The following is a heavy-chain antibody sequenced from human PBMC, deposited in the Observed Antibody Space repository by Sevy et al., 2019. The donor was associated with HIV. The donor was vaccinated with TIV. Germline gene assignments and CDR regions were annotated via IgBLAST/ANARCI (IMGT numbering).Heavy chain of an antibody. CDR2: MHYSGNT. CDR1: GASISSSY. J-gene: IGHJ5*02. Sequence: SETLSLTCTVSGASISSSYWSWIRQPPGKGLEWIGYMHYSGNTKYNPSLNSRVTISVDTSKNQFSLNLNSVTAADTAIYYCARRNYDVLTGDWFDPWGQGTLVTVSS. V-gene: IGHV4-59*12. CDR3: ARRNYDVLTGDWFDP. D-gene: IGHD3-9*01.